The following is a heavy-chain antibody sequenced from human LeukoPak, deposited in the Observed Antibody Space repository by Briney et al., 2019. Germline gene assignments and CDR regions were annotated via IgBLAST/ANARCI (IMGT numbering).Heavy chain of an antibody. Sequence: GGSLRLSCAASGFTFSSYWMSWVRQAPGKGLEWVANVKEDGSEKYYVDSVKGRFTISRDNAKNSLYLQMNSLRVEDTAVYYCARTRTRFDPWGQGALVTVSS. CDR3: ARTRTRFDP. CDR2: VKEDGSEK. CDR1: GFTFSSYW. D-gene: IGHD3/OR15-3a*01. V-gene: IGHV3-7*01. J-gene: IGHJ5*02.